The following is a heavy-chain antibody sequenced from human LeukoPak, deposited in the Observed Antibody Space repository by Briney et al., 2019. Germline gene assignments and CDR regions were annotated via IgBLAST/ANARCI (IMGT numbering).Heavy chain of an antibody. CDR2: INHSGST. J-gene: IGHJ5*02. CDR1: GGSFSGYY. D-gene: IGHD2-15*01. CDR3: ARQGIVVAVAWFDP. V-gene: IGHV4-34*01. Sequence: SETLSLTCAVYGGSFSGYYWSWIRQPPGKGLEWIGEINHSGSTNYNPSLKSRVTISVDTSKSQFSLKLSSVTAADTAVYYCARQGIVVAVAWFDPWGQGTLVTVSS.